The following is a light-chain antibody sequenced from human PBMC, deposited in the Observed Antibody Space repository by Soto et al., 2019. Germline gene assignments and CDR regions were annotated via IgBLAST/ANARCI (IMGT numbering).Light chain of an antibody. CDR2: GAS. CDR3: HQYDSSPLT. Sequence: EIVLTQSPGTLSLSPGERANLSCRASQSVSSSYLAWYQQKPGQAPRLLIYGASSRPTGIPDRFSGSGSGTDFTLTISRLEPEDFAVYYCHQYDSSPLTFGGGTKVEIK. V-gene: IGKV3-20*01. CDR1: QSVSSSY. J-gene: IGKJ4*01.